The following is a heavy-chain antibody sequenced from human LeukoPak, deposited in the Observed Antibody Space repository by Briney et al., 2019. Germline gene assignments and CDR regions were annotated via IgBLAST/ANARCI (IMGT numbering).Heavy chain of an antibody. V-gene: IGHV3-23*01. J-gene: IGHJ4*02. CDR2: ISGSGGST. Sequence: GGSLRLSCAASGFTFSSYAMSWVRQAPGKGLEWVSAISGSGGSTYYADSVKGRFTISRDNSKNTLYLQMNSLRAEDTAVYYCAKDAMITFGETTDFDYWGQGTLVTVSS. CDR3: AKDAMITFGETTDFDY. D-gene: IGHD3-16*01. CDR1: GFTFSSYA.